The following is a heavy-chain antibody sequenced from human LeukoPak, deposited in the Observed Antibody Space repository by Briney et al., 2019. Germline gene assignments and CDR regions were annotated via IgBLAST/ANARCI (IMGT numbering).Heavy chain of an antibody. CDR3: ARYSGSHYAFDI. Sequence: SETLSLTCTVSGGSVSSTSHFWNWIRQPPGKGLEWIGYIYYSGNTNYNPSLKSRVTISVDTSKNQFSLKLSSVTAADTAVYYCARYSGSHYAFDIWGQGTMVTISS. J-gene: IGHJ3*02. CDR2: IYYSGNT. CDR1: GGSVSSTSHF. D-gene: IGHD1-26*01. V-gene: IGHV4-61*01.